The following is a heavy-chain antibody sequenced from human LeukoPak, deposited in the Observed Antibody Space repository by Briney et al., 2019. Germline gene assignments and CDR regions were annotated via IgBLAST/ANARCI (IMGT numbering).Heavy chain of an antibody. V-gene: IGHV3-33*01. CDR3: ARDHRPEIQYYYMNV. J-gene: IGHJ6*03. CDR1: GFSLSNYG. CDR2: LLYDGNTK. D-gene: IGHD1-14*01. Sequence: GGSLRLSCAASGFSLSNYGMHWVRQAPGKGLEWVAALLYDGNTKHYADSVKGRFTISRDISKNTFYLQMNSLTAEDTAVYYCARDHRPEIQYYYMNVWGKGTTVAVSS.